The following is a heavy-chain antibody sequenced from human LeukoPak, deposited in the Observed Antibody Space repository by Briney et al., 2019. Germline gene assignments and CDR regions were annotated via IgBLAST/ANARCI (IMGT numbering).Heavy chain of an antibody. V-gene: IGHV3-49*03. D-gene: IGHD5-18*01. CDR3: TRHRHSFNWFDP. J-gene: IGHJ5*02. CDR2: IRSQDHGGTT. CDR1: GFTFGACY. Sequence: GGSMSLSGRGPGFTFGACYGNWLPRAPVKGRRRVGFIRSQDHGGTTEYAASVKGRFTISRDDSKSIAYLQMNSLKTDDTALYYCTRHRHSFNWFDPWGQGTLVTVSS.